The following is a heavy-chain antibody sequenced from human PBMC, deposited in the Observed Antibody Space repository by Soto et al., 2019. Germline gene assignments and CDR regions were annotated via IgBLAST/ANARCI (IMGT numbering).Heavy chain of an antibody. CDR1: GFTFSSNW. CDR3: ATSLEVAAFD. V-gene: IGHV3-74*01. J-gene: IGHJ4*02. Sequence: EVQLVESGGALVQPGGSLRLSCAASGFTFSSNWMHWVRQPPGKGLVWVSRISSDGSATTYADSVKGRFTISRDNAKNTVFRQMNSLRADDTAVYYCATSLEVAAFDWGQGTQVTVSS. CDR2: ISSDGSAT. D-gene: IGHD6-25*01.